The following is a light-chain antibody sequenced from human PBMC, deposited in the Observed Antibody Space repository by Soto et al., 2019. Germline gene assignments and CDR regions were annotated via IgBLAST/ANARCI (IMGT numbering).Light chain of an antibody. CDR1: NIGSKS. CDR2: YDS. V-gene: IGLV3-21*04. J-gene: IGLJ2*01. Sequence: SYELTQPPSVSVXXXXTAXXXXXGXNIGSKSVHWYQQKPGQAPVLVIYYDSDRPSGIPERFSGSNSGNTATLTISRVEAGDEADYYCQVWDSSSDSVVFGGGTKLTVL. CDR3: QVWDSSSDSVV.